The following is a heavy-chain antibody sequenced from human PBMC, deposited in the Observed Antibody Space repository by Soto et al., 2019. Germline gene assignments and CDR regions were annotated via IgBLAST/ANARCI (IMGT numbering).Heavy chain of an antibody. J-gene: IGHJ4*02. CDR1: GDSISTDY. CDR3: AKNWNWGSLVH. CDR2: IYYGGST. V-gene: IGHV4-59*08. D-gene: IGHD7-27*01. Sequence: SETLSLTCTVSGDSISTDYWXWIRQSPGKGLEWIGFIYYGGSTNYNPSLKSRVTISVDTPKNQFSLKLSSVTAADTAVYYCAKNWNWGSLVHWGQGTLVTVS.